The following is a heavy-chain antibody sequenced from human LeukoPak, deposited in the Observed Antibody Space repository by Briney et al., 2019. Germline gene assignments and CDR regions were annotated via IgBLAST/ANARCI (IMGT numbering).Heavy chain of an antibody. CDR2: ISAYNHDT. CDR1: GYTFTSYG. CDR3: ARDQWLVPQGHFDY. V-gene: IGHV1-18*01. J-gene: IGHJ4*02. D-gene: IGHD6-19*01. Sequence: GASVKVSCKASGYTFTSYGIGWARQAPGQGLEWMGWISAYNHDTSYAQKFQGRVTMTTDTSTSTAYMELRSLRSDDTALYYCARDQWLVPQGHFDYWGQGTLVTVSS.